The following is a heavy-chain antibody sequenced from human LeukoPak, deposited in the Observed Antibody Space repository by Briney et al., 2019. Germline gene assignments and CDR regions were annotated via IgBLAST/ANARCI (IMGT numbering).Heavy chain of an antibody. J-gene: IGHJ4*02. Sequence: GGSLRLSCAASGFTFSAYHINWVRQAPGKGLEWISYISTTGTTIHYADSVKGRFAISRDNAKSSLYLQMNSLRDEDTAVYYCASTPVCSNWYYEFDYWGQGTLVTVSS. V-gene: IGHV3-48*02. CDR2: ISTTGTTI. CDR1: GFTFSAYH. CDR3: ASTPVCSNWYYEFDY. D-gene: IGHD6-13*01.